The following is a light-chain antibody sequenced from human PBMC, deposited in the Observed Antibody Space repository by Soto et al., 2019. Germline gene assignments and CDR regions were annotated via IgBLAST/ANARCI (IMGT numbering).Light chain of an antibody. CDR2: EVS. Sequence: QSALTQPPSASGSPGQSVTISCTGTRSDVGYYNYVSWYQQHPGKAPKLMIHEVSERPSGVPDRFSGSKSGNTASLTVAGLQAEDEADYYCSSYAGNNNLVFGGGTKLTVL. CDR3: SSYAGNNNLV. J-gene: IGLJ2*01. V-gene: IGLV2-8*01. CDR1: RSDVGYYNY.